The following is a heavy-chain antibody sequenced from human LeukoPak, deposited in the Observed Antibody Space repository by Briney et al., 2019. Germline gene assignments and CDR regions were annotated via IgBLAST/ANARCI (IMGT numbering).Heavy chain of an antibody. D-gene: IGHD5-18*01. Sequence: GGSLRLSCAASGFTFDDYAMHWVRQAPGKCLEWVSLISGDGGSTYYADSVKGRFTISRDNSKNSLYLQMNSLRTEDTALYYCASLDTFDYWGQGTLVTVSS. J-gene: IGHJ4*02. CDR1: GFTFDDYA. CDR3: ASLDTFDY. CDR2: ISGDGGST. V-gene: IGHV3-43*02.